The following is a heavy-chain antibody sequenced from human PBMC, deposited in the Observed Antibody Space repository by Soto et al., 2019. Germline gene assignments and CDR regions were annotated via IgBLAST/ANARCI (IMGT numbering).Heavy chain of an antibody. CDR2: IYYSGST. CDR1: GGSISSGGYY. J-gene: IGHJ3*02. Sequence: QVQLQESGPGLVKPSQTLSLTCTVSGGSISSGGYYWSWIRQHPGKGLEWIGYIYYSGSTYYNPSLKSXXTXSXXTSKNQFSLKLSSVTAADTAVYYCARDTYRCAFDIWGQGTMVTVSS. D-gene: IGHD3-16*01. CDR3: ARDTYRCAFDI. V-gene: IGHV4-31*03.